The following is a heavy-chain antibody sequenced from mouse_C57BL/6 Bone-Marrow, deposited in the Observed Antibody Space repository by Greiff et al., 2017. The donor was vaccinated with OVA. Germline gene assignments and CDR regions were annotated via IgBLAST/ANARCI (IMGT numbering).Heavy chain of an antibody. Sequence: VQLQQSGAELVKPGASVKMSCKASGYTFTSYWITWVKQRPGQGLEWIGDIYPGSGSTNYNEKFKSKATLTVDTSSSTAYMQLSSLTSEDSAVYYCARGGYYDFFYAMDYWGQGTSVTVSS. J-gene: IGHJ4*01. V-gene: IGHV1-55*01. CDR2: IYPGSGST. D-gene: IGHD2-3*01. CDR1: GYTFTSYW. CDR3: ARGGYYDFFYAMDY.